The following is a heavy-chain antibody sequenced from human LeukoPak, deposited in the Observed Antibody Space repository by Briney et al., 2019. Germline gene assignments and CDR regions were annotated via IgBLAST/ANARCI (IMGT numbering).Heavy chain of an antibody. Sequence: SETLSLTCTVSGGSISSSSYYWGWIRQPPGKGLEWIRSIHYSGSTYYNPSLKSRVTISVDTSKNQFSLKLSSVTAADTAVYYCARQRAAGTLADWGQGTLVTVSS. CDR1: GGSISSSSYY. V-gene: IGHV4-39*01. J-gene: IGHJ4*02. CDR2: IHYSGST. D-gene: IGHD6-13*01. CDR3: ARQRAAGTLAD.